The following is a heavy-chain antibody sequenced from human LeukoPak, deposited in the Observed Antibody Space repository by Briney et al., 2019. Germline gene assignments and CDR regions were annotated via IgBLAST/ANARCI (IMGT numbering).Heavy chain of an antibody. Sequence: GASMKVSCKASGDTFTAYYMHWVRQAPGQGLEWMGRINPNSGGTNYAQKFQGRVTMTRDTSISTAYMELSRLRSDDTAVYYCARGSKQQLVGGDYWGQGTLVTVSS. CDR1: GDTFTAYY. D-gene: IGHD6-13*01. V-gene: IGHV1-2*06. J-gene: IGHJ4*02. CDR2: INPNSGGT. CDR3: ARGSKQQLVGGDY.